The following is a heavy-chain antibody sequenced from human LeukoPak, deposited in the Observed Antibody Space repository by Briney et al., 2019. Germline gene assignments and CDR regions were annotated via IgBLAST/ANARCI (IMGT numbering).Heavy chain of an antibody. J-gene: IGHJ6*02. Sequence: GGSLRLSCAASGFTFSSYAMSWVRQAPGKGLEWVSAISGSGGSTYYADSVKGRFTISRDNSKNTLYLQMNSLRAEDTAVYYCAQDRRFLESYGMDVWGQGTTVTVSS. CDR2: ISGSGGST. CDR3: AQDRRFLESYGMDV. V-gene: IGHV3-23*01. CDR1: GFTFSSYA. D-gene: IGHD3-3*01.